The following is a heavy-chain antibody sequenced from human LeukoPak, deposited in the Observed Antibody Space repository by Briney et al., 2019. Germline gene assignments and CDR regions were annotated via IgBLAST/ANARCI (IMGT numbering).Heavy chain of an antibody. V-gene: IGHV3-30*18. Sequence: PGRSLRLSCAASGFTFSSYGMHWVRQAPGKGLEWVAVISYDGSNKYYADSVKGRFTISRDNSKNTLYLQMNSLRAEDTAVYYCAKTAAAGVSYWYFDLWGRGILVTVSS. CDR2: ISYDGSNK. D-gene: IGHD6-13*01. J-gene: IGHJ2*01. CDR3: AKTAAAGVSYWYFDL. CDR1: GFTFSSYG.